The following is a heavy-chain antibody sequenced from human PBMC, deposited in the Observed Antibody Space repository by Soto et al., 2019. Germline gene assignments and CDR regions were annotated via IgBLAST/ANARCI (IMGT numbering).Heavy chain of an antibody. CDR3: ARAYFITYSYGDY. V-gene: IGHV1-18*01. CDR2: ISANNGNT. D-gene: IGHD5-18*01. J-gene: IGHJ4*02. Sequence: QVQLVQSGAEVKKPGASVKVSCKASGYTFTSYGISWVRQAPGPGLEWMGWISANNGNTNYAQKLQGRVTMPTDTSTSRAYMELRSPTSDDTAVYYCARAYFITYSYGDYWGQGTLVTVSS. CDR1: GYTFTSYG.